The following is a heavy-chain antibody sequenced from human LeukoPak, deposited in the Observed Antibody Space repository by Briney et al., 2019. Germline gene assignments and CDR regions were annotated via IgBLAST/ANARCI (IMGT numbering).Heavy chain of an antibody. D-gene: IGHD3-10*01. V-gene: IGHV4-34*01. J-gene: IGHJ4*02. Sequence: PSETLSLTCAVYGGSFSGYYWSWIRQPPGKGLEWIGEINHSGSTNYNPSLKSRVTISVDTSKNRFSLKLSSVTAADTAVYYCARAPITMVRGGPFDYWGQGTLVTVSS. CDR1: GGSFSGYY. CDR3: ARAPITMVRGGPFDY. CDR2: INHSGST.